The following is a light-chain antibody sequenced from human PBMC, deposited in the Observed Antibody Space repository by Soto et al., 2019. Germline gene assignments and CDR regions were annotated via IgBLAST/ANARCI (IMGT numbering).Light chain of an antibody. CDR2: DAS. Sequence: EVVMTQSPATLSVSPGERATLSCRASQSVSSYLAWYQQKPGQAPRLLIYDASNKATGIDDRFSGSGSGTDFTLTISILEPEDLAVYDCQQYGSSLWAFGKGTQGEIK. V-gene: IGKV3-20*01. CDR1: QSVSSY. J-gene: IGKJ1*01. CDR3: QQYGSSLWA.